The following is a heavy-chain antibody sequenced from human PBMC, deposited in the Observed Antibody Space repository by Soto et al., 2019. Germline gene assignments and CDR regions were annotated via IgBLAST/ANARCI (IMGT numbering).Heavy chain of an antibody. CDR1: GFSFSDYS. CDR2: ISSSSYTH. V-gene: IGHV3-48*02. D-gene: IGHD2-21*02. Sequence: GGSLRLSCIASGFSFSDYSMNWVRHAPGKGLQWGSYISSSSYTHYYEDCVTVRFTVSRDNAKKALFLERNRLRDVDTGTYYCARLPKGSLVTAWGQGTRVTVSS. J-gene: IGHJ4*02. CDR3: ARLPKGSLVTA.